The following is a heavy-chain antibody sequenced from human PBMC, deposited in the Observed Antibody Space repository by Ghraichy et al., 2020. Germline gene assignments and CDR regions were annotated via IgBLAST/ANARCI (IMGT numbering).Heavy chain of an antibody. CDR2: INHSGST. Sequence: SETLSLTCAVYGGSFSGYYWSWIRQPPGKGLEWIEEINHSGSTNYNPSLKSRVTISVDTSKNQFSLKLSSVTAADTAVYYCARDPWDSSGYYPAWGQGTMVTVSS. CDR3: ARDPWDSSGYYPA. V-gene: IGHV4-34*01. CDR1: GGSFSGYY. J-gene: IGHJ3*01. D-gene: IGHD3-22*01.